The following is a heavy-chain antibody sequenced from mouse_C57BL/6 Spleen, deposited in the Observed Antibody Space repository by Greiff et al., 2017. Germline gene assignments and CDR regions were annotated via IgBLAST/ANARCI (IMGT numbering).Heavy chain of an antibody. CDR1: GYTFTEYT. D-gene: IGHD1-1*01. V-gene: IGHV1-62-2*01. CDR2: FYPGSGSI. Sequence: QVQLQQSGAELVKPGASVKLSCKASGYTFTEYTIHWVKQRSGQGLEWIGWFYPGSGSIKYNEKFKDKATLTADKSSSTVYMEVSRLTSEDSAVYFCARHEDGYYYGSRYYGMDYWGQGTSVTVSS. CDR3: ARHEDGYYYGSRYYGMDY. J-gene: IGHJ4*01.